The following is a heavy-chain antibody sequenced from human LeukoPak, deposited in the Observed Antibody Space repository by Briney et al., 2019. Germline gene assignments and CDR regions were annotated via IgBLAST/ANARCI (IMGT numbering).Heavy chain of an antibody. CDR2: IQYDGSKE. D-gene: IGHD2/OR15-2a*01. CDR1: GFMFSSYG. J-gene: IGHJ4*02. V-gene: IGHV3-30*02. Sequence: GGSLRLSCAASGFMFSSYGMHWVRQAPGKGLEWVAFIQYDGSKEYYADSVKGRFTISRDNAKNSLYLQMNSLRAEDTAVYYCARISVVTTFRSPKYYFDYWGQGTLVTVSS. CDR3: ARISVVTTFRSPKYYFDY.